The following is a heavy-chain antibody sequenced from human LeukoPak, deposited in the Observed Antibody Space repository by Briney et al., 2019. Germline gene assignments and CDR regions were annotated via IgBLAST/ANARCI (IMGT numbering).Heavy chain of an antibody. CDR1: GGTFSSYA. CDR3: ARKGRQLVLHY. V-gene: IGHV1-69*04. CDR2: IIPILGIA. Sequence: ASVKVSCKASGGTFSSYAISWVRQAPGQGLEWMGRIIPILGIANYAQKFQDRVTITADKSTSTAYMELSSLRSEDTAVYYCARKGRQLVLHYWGQGTLVTVSS. J-gene: IGHJ4*02. D-gene: IGHD6-6*01.